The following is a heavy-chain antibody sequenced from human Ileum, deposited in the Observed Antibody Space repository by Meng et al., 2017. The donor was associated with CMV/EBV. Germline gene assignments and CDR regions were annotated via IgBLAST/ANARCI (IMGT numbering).Heavy chain of an antibody. CDR1: VSFNGSV. V-gene: IGHV3-30*03. Sequence: VSFNGSVMFWVRQAPGSGLECVSAISYDGNHDYYGDSVRGRFAISRDNSKNTLYLQLDSLSDEDTAVYYCARGRTGISGWSEEVDFWGQVTLVTVSS. CDR2: ISYDGNHD. CDR3: ARGRTGISGWSEEVDF. D-gene: IGHD6-19*01. J-gene: IGHJ4*02.